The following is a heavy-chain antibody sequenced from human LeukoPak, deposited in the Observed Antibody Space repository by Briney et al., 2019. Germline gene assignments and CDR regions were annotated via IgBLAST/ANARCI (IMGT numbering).Heavy chain of an antibody. V-gene: IGHV4-39*01. CDR1: GGSISISSYS. CDR3: ARLANVAMIT. J-gene: IGHJ5*02. Sequence: SETLSLTCTVSGGSISISSYSWAWIRQPPGKGLEWIAAIHYSGSNYYNPSLMSRVTISVDTSKNQFSLKLSSLTATDTAVYYCARLANVAMITWGQGTLVTVSS. CDR2: IHYSGSN. D-gene: IGHD5-12*01.